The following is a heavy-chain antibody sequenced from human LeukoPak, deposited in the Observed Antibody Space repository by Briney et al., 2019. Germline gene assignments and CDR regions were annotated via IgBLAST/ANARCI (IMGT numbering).Heavy chain of an antibody. D-gene: IGHD6-19*01. V-gene: IGHV5-10-1*01. CDR1: GYIFTSYW. CDR2: IDPSDSYT. CDR3: ARHGSYSSGWYDYQTIFDY. J-gene: IGHJ4*02. Sequence: GESLKISCKGSGYIFTSYWISWVRQMPGKGLEWMGRIDPSDSYTNYSPSFQGHVTISADKSISTAYLQWSSLKASDTAMYYCARHGSYSSGWYDYQTIFDYWGQGTLVTVSS.